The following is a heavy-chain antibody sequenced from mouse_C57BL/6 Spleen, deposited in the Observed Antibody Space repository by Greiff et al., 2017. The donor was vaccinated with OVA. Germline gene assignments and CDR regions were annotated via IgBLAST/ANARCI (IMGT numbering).Heavy chain of an antibody. CDR2: INPNYGTT. V-gene: IGHV1-39*01. J-gene: IGHJ3*01. Sequence: VQLQQSGPELVKPGASVKISCKASGYSFTDYNMNWVKQSNGKSLEWIGVINPNYGTTSYNQKFKGKATLTVYQSSSTAYMQLNSLTSDDSAAFYCERTENNGRADWFEYWGKGNMGTGAA. CDR1: GYSFTDYN. D-gene: IGHD1-3*01. CDR3: ERTENNGRADWFEY.